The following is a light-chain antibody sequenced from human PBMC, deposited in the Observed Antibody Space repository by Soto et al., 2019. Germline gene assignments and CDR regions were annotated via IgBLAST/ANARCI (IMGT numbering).Light chain of an antibody. CDR3: QEYKTAPLT. CDR1: QDISNY. CDR2: AAS. J-gene: IGKJ4*01. V-gene: IGKV1-27*01. Sequence: DIQMTQSPSSLSASVGDRVTITCRATQDISNYLARYQQKPGKVPNLLIYAASGLQSGVPSRFSGSGSGADFTLTISSLQPEDVATYYCQEYKTAPLTFGGGTKVDIK.